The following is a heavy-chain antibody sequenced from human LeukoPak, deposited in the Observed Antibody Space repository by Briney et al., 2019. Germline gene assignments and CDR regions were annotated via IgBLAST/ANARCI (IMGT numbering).Heavy chain of an antibody. CDR1: GFTFSSYA. J-gene: IGHJ4*02. CDR3: AKGDQWELLHNYFDY. D-gene: IGHD1-26*01. CDR2: ISGSGGST. V-gene: IGHV3-23*01. Sequence: GGSLRLSCAASGFTFSSYAMSWVRQAPGKGLEWVSGISGSGGSTYYADSVKGRFTISRDNSKNTLYLQMNSLRAEDTAVYYCAKGDQWELLHNYFDYWGQGTLVTVSS.